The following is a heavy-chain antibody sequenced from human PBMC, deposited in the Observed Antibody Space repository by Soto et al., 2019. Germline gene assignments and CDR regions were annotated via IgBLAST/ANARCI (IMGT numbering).Heavy chain of an antibody. J-gene: IGHJ3*02. D-gene: IGHD6-19*01. V-gene: IGHV4-4*01. Sequence: ETLSPTCPVSGGSISSSNWWSWVRQPPGKGLEWLVEMYHSGGTNYNPSLKSRVTIVVDKSKNQFSLKLSSVNAADTSVYSCARRGSSGWYDVEEAFDIWGQGTMVTV. CDR3: ARRGSSGWYDVEEAFDI. CDR1: GGSISSSNW. CDR2: MYHSGGT.